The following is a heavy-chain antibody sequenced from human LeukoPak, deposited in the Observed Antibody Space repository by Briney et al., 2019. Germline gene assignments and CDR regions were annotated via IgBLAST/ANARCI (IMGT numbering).Heavy chain of an antibody. J-gene: IGHJ4*02. D-gene: IGHD3-10*01. Sequence: GGSLRLSCAASGFTFSSYGMHWVRQAPGKGLEWVAVISYDGSNKYYADSVKGRFTISRDNSKNTLYLQMNSLRAEDTAVYYCARGYGSGSHWGNYWGQGTLVTVSS. CDR2: ISYDGSNK. CDR1: GFTFSSYG. CDR3: ARGYGSGSHWGNY. V-gene: IGHV3-30*03.